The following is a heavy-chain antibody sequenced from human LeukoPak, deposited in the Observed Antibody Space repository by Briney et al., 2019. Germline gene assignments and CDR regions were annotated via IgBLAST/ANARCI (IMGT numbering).Heavy chain of an antibody. J-gene: IGHJ5*02. V-gene: IGHV3-21*01. CDR1: GFTFSSYS. CDR2: ISSSSSYI. D-gene: IGHD3-16*01. CDR3: ARDEGGRFDP. Sequence: GGSLRLSCAASGFTFSSYSMTCVRQAPGKGREWVSSISSSSSYIYYAYSVKGRFTISRDNAKNSLYLQMNSLRAEDTDVYYCARDEGGRFDPWGQGTLVTVSS.